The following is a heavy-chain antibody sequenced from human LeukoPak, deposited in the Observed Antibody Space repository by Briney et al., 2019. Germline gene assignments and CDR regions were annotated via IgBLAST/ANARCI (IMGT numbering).Heavy chain of an antibody. V-gene: IGHV4-61*02. D-gene: IGHD1-26*01. CDR2: IYTSGST. CDR3: ARVRGSSGSYEYYHYMDV. CDR1: GGSISSGSYY. J-gene: IGHJ6*03. Sequence: SETLSLTCTVSGGSISSGSYYWSWIRQPAGKGLEWIGRIYTSGSTNYNASLKSRVTVSVDRSKKQFSLKLSSVTAADTAVYYCARVRGSSGSYEYYHYMDVWGKGTTVTISS.